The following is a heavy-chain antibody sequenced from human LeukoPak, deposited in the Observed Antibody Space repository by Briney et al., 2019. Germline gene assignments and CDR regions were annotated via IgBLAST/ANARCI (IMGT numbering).Heavy chain of an antibody. CDR1: GGSISSYY. CDR3: AGDLVVVIAGYYYYYMDV. V-gene: IGHV4-4*07. CDR2: IYTSGST. J-gene: IGHJ6*03. Sequence: SETLSLTCTVSGGSISSYYWSWIRQPAGKGLEWIGRIYTSGSTNYNPSLKSRVTMSVDTSKNQFSLKLSSVTAADTAVYYCAGDLVVVIAGYYYYYMDVWGKGTTVTVSS. D-gene: IGHD3-22*01.